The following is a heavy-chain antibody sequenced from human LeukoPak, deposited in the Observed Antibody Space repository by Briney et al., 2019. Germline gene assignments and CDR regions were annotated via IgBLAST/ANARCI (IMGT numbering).Heavy chain of an antibody. J-gene: IGHJ5*02. Sequence: PSETLSLTCSVSXXXISDSNYYWGWIRXXXXXXXXXIGSXXYSGSTYYTPSLESRVTISVDTSKNQFSLKLSSVTAADTAVYYCTRKILRYYGSAARNWFDPWGQGTLVTVPS. D-gene: IGHD3-10*01. CDR2: XXYSGST. CDR1: XXXISDSNYY. CDR3: TRKILRYYGSAARNWFDP. V-gene: IGHV4-39*01.